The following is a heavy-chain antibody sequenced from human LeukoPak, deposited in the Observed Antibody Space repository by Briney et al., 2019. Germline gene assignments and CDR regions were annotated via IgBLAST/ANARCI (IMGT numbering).Heavy chain of an antibody. D-gene: IGHD3-10*01. CDR3: AKVTVLLWFGELDDAFDI. J-gene: IGHJ3*02. CDR2: ISGSGGST. V-gene: IGHV3-23*01. Sequence: TGGSLRLSCAASGFTFSSYAMSWVRQAPGKGLEWVSAISGSGGSTYYADSVKGRFTISRDNSKNTLYLQMNSLRAEDTAVYYCAKVTVLLWFGELDDAFDIWGQGTMVTVSS. CDR1: GFTFSSYA.